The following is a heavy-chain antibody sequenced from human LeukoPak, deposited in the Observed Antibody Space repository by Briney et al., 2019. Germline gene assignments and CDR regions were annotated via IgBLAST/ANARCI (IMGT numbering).Heavy chain of an antibody. CDR2: LYSGDST. CDR1: GFTVSTYY. CDR3: ARVGDHYRWYLDL. V-gene: IGHV3-53*01. J-gene: IGHJ2*01. Sequence: PGGSLGLSCAASGFTVSTYYMNWVRQAPGKGLEWVSILYSGDSTYYADSVKGRFIVSRDNSKNTLHLQMSALRAEDTAVYYCARVGDHYRWYLDLWGRGTLVTVSS. D-gene: IGHD3-16*02.